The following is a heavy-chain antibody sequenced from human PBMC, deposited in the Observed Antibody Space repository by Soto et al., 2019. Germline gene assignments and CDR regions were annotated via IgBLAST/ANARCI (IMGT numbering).Heavy chain of an antibody. D-gene: IGHD3-22*01. CDR2: IYYSGST. J-gene: IGHJ4*02. V-gene: IGHV4-59*01. CDR3: ARENYDSSGYYSTYYFDY. Sequence: SLTYTVSGGSISSYYWSWIRQPPGKGLEWIGYIYYSGSTNYNPSLKSRVTISVDTSKNQFSLKLSSVTAADTAVYYCARENYDSSGYYSTYYFDYWGQGTLVTVSS. CDR1: GGSISSYY.